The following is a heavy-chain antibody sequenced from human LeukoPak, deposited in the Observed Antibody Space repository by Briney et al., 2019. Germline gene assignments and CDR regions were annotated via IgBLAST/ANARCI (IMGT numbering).Heavy chain of an antibody. V-gene: IGHV3-23*01. CDR1: GFTFTHYG. Sequence: GGSLRLSCAASGFTFTHYGMNWVRQAPGEGLEWVSGLISSGASTYYADSVKGRFTVSRDNSKNMVYLQINSLTAEDTAIYYCGRDSRWAQPDYWGQGSLVTVSS. D-gene: IGHD5-24*01. J-gene: IGHJ4*02. CDR2: LISSGAST. CDR3: GRDSRWAQPDY.